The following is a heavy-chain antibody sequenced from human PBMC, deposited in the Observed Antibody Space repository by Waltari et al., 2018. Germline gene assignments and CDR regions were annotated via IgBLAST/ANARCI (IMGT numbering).Heavy chain of an antibody. CDR3: ARGYDFWSGSPMDV. CDR1: GYTFTSYD. V-gene: IGHV1-8*01. CDR2: MNPNSGNT. Sequence: QVQLVQSGAEVKTPGASVQVSCKASGYTFTSYDIDWVRPATGQVLEWMGWMNPNSGNTGYAQKFQGRVTMTRNTSISTAYMELSSLRSEDTAVYYCARGYDFWSGSPMDVWGKGTTVTVSS. J-gene: IGHJ6*03. D-gene: IGHD3-3*01.